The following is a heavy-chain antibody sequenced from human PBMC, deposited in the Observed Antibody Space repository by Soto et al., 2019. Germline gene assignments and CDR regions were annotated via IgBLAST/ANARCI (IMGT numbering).Heavy chain of an antibody. CDR2: ISSGGSA. V-gene: IGHV4-4*07. CDR1: GGSINSYY. Sequence: PSETLSLTCNVSGGSINSYYWSWIRQPAGKGLEWIGRISSGGSAIYNPSLKSRVTISVDTSKNQFSLRLTSVTAEDTAVYFCARDAYPNWFDFWGQGTLVTVSS. J-gene: IGHJ5*01. CDR3: ARDAYPNWFDF. D-gene: IGHD2-8*01.